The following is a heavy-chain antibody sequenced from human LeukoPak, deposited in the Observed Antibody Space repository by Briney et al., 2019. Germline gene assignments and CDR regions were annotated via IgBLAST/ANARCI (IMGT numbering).Heavy chain of an antibody. D-gene: IGHD3-3*01. CDR3: ARGTYYDFWSGSYFDL. CDR2: IYYSGST. J-gene: IGHJ2*01. CDR1: GGSISSYY. V-gene: IGHV4-59*12. Sequence: SETLSLTCTVSGGSISSYYWSWIRQPPGKGLEWIGYIYYSGSTNYNPSLKSRVTMSVDTSKNQFSLKLSFVTAADTAVYYCARGTYYDFWSGSYFDLWGRGTLVTVSS.